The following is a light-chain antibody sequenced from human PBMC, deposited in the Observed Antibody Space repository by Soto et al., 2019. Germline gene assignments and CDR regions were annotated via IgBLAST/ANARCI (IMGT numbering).Light chain of an antibody. V-gene: IGLV2-14*01. Sequence: QSVLTQPAAVSGSPGQSITISCTGTSSDIGAYKYVSWYQQHPGKAPKLLIFEVSHRPSGVSNRFSGSKSGNTASLTISGLQAEDEADYYCLSSTSISARVFGTGTKVTVL. CDR1: SSDIGAYKY. CDR3: LSSTSISARV. J-gene: IGLJ1*01. CDR2: EVS.